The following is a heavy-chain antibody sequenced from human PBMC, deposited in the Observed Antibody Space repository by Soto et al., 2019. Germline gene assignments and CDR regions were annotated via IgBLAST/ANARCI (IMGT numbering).Heavy chain of an antibody. CDR2: IYTGDSDT. Sequence: PGESLKISCKGSGYSFTSYWIGWVRQMPGKGLEWMGIIYTGDSDTRYSPSFKGQVTISADKSISTAYLQWSSLKASDTAMYYCARRGYCSSTSWNNWFDPWGQGTLVTVSS. CDR3: ARRGYCSSTSWNNWFDP. D-gene: IGHD2-2*01. J-gene: IGHJ5*02. CDR1: GYSFTSYW. V-gene: IGHV5-51*01.